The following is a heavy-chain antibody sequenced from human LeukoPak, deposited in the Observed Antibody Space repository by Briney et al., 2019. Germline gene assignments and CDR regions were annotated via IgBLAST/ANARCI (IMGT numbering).Heavy chain of an antibody. V-gene: IGHV1-69*04. J-gene: IGHJ4*02. Sequence: GASVKVSCMTSGGTFNNYAISWVRQAPGQGLEWMGRVVPMFGIRNYPQTFRGRVNITADKATNTVYMELRSLRAEDTAIYYCATEPSRSYSFDHLDFWGLGTPVTVSS. CDR1: GGTFNNYA. D-gene: IGHD3-10*01. CDR3: ATEPSRSYSFDHLDF. CDR2: VVPMFGIR.